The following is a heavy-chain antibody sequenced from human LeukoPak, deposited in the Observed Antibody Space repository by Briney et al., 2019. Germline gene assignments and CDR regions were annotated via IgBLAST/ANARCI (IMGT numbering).Heavy chain of an antibody. J-gene: IGHJ4*02. D-gene: IGHD2-15*01. V-gene: IGHV1-69*05. Sequence: ASVKVSCXAFGGSFSSEAISWVRQAPGQGLEWMGGIIPIFGTANYAQNFQGRVTITTDESTSTAYMEVSSLRSEDTAVYYCGRKAGDCGGGICYSIDYWGQGTLVTVSS. CDR3: GRKAGDCGGGICYSIDY. CDR1: GGSFSSEA. CDR2: IIPIFGTA.